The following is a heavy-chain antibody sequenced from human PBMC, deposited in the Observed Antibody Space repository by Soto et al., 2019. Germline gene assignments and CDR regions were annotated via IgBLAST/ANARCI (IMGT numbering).Heavy chain of an antibody. V-gene: IGHV1-18*01. J-gene: IGHJ4*02. D-gene: IGHD5-18*01. CDR1: GYTFTSYG. CDR2: INAYNGNT. Sequence: QVQLVQSGGEVKKPGASVKVSCKASGYTFTSYGISWVRQAPGQGLEWMGWINAYNGNTNYAQKVQGRFTMTTDTSTSAAYMELRSLSSGDTAVYYCASGVGYGLSDGWCQGTLVTVSS. CDR3: ASGVGYGLSDG.